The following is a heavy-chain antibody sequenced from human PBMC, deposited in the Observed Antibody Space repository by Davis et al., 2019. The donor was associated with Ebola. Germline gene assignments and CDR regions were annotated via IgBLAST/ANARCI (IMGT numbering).Heavy chain of an antibody. Sequence: GGSLRLSCAASGFSFSNYAMHWVRQAPGKGLEWVAFIRSDGTYTSYGDSVKGRFTISRDNSKNTVYLQMNALTAEDAAVYSCAKGGVKGTYYFDYRGQGTLVTVSS. J-gene: IGHJ4*02. CDR3: AKGGVKGTYYFDY. D-gene: IGHD1-1*01. CDR1: GFSFSNYA. CDR2: IRSDGTYT. V-gene: IGHV3-30*02.